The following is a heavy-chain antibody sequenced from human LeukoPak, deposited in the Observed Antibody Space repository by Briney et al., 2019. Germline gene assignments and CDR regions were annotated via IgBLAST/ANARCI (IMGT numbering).Heavy chain of an antibody. J-gene: IGHJ4*02. CDR2: IYPGDSDT. D-gene: IGHD3-10*01. CDR1: GSTFTSYW. Sequence: GASLQISCKCSGSTFTSYWIGWVRQLPGEGLEWMGIIYPGDSDTRYSPSFQGQVAISADKSTSTASLQWSSLKASDTAMYYCARQGGEQGYFDSWGQGTLVSVSS. CDR3: ARQGGEQGYFDS. V-gene: IGHV5-51*01.